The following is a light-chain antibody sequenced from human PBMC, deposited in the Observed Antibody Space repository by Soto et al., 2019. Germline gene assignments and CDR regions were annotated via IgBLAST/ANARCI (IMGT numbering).Light chain of an antibody. V-gene: IGKV4-1*01. CDR1: QSVLYSSNNKNY. Sequence: DIVMTQSPDSLAVSLGERATINCKSSQSVLYSSNNKNYLAWYQQKPGQPPKALIYWASTRESGVPDRFSGSGSGTDFTLTISSLQSVDFAVYYCQQYHNWPPITFGQGTRLEIK. CDR3: QQYHNWPPIT. J-gene: IGKJ5*01. CDR2: WAS.